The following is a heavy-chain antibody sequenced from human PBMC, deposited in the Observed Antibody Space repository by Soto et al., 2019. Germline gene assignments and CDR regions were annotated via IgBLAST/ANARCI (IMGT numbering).Heavy chain of an antibody. CDR2: VSGRGGST. CDR3: AKDSTVTTSLYFYYYGFDV. J-gene: IGHJ6*02. Sequence: VHLLESGGGLVQPGGSLRLACTASGFTFNHYAMSWVRQAPGKGLEWVSAVSGRGGSTKYADSVKGRFITSRDNSNSTLYLQMDSLRGEDTAVYYCAKDSTVTTSLYFYYYGFDVWGQGTTVTVSS. V-gene: IGHV3-23*01. D-gene: IGHD4-17*01. CDR1: GFTFNHYA.